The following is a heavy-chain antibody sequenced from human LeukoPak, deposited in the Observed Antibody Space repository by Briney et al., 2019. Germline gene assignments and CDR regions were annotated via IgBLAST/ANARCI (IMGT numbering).Heavy chain of an antibody. J-gene: IGHJ4*02. CDR2: IYYSGNT. CDR3: ARESRHGDYGRVFDY. D-gene: IGHD4-17*01. CDR1: GGSISTSAYY. V-gene: IGHV4-39*07. Sequence: SETLSLTCIVSGGSISTSAYYWGWIRQPPGEGLQWIGSIYYSGNTHYNPSLKSRVTISVDTSKNQFSLKLSSVTAADTAVYYCARESRHGDYGRVFDYWGQGTLVTVSS.